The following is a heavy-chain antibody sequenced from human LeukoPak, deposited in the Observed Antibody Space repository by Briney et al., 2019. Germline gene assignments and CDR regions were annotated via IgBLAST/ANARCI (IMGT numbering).Heavy chain of an antibody. CDR1: GYSFTSYW. Sequence: EXXKISFKGSGYSFTSYWIGWVRQMPGKGLEWMGIIYPGDSDTRYSPSFQGQVTISADKSISTAYLQWSSLKASDTAMYYCARAVKGSGYDPYYYYMDLWGKGTTVTVSS. CDR3: ARAVKGSGYDPYYYYMDL. D-gene: IGHD5-12*01. V-gene: IGHV5-51*01. CDR2: IYPGDSDT. J-gene: IGHJ6*03.